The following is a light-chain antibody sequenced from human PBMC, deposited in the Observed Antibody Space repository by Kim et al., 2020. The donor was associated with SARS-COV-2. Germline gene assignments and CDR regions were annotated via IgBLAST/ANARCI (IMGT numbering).Light chain of an antibody. Sequence: QLVLTQSPSASASLGASVKLTCTLSSGHSNYAIAWHQQQPERGPRYLMKLNSDGSHRKGDGIPDRFPGSSSGAERYLTISSLQSEDEADYYCQTWGTGIQVFGGGTQLTVL. CDR1: SGHSNYA. CDR3: QTWGTGIQV. J-gene: IGLJ3*02. V-gene: IGLV4-69*01. CDR2: LNSDGSH.